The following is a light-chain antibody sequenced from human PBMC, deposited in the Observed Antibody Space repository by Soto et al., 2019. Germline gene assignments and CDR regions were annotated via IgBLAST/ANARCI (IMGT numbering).Light chain of an antibody. CDR3: QQYNNWPPLN. CDR2: GSS. Sequence: EIVMTQSPATLSMSPGERATLFCRASQSVNSNLAWYQQKPGQAPRLLIFGSSTRATGIPARFSGSGSGTDFTLTISSLQSEDFAVYYCQQYNNWPPLNFGGGTKVEIK. CDR1: QSVNSN. V-gene: IGKV3-15*01. J-gene: IGKJ4*01.